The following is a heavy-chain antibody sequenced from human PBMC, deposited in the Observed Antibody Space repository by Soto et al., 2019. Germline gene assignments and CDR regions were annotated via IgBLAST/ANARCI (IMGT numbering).Heavy chain of an antibody. J-gene: IGHJ6*02. CDR1: GYTFTAYY. CDR2: INPNSGGT. Sequence: QVQLVQSGAEVKKPGASVKVSCKASGYTFTAYYMHWVREAPGQGLEWMGWINPNSGGTNYAQKFQGRVTMTRDTCISTVYMELSGLRSDDTAMYYCARGLVFRGDYYGMDVWGQGTTVTVSS. V-gene: IGHV1-2*02. CDR3: ARGLVFRGDYYGMDV. D-gene: IGHD3-9*01.